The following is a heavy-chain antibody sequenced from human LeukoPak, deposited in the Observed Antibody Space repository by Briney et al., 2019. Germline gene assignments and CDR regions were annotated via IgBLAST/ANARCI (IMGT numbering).Heavy chain of an antibody. Sequence: PGGSLRLSCAASGFTFSSYSMSWVRQAPGKGLEWVSIISDSGANTYYADSVRGRFTISRDNAKNSLFLQMNSLRAEDTAVYYCARVLRYCSGGNCYSGGLGYMDVWGKGTTVTISS. V-gene: IGHV3-23*01. J-gene: IGHJ6*03. D-gene: IGHD2-15*01. CDR3: ARVLRYCSGGNCYSGGLGYMDV. CDR1: GFTFSSYS. CDR2: ISDSGANT.